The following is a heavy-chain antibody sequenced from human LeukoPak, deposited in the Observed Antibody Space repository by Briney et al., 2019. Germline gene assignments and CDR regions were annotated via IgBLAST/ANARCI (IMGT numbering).Heavy chain of an antibody. CDR2: INPSGGST. Sequence: ASVKVSCKTSGYSENFYGITWVRQAPGQGLEWVGIINPSGGSTSYAQKFQGRVTMTRDTSTSTVYMELSSLRSEDTAVYYCASWANYYGSGGNDAFDIWGQGTMVTVSS. CDR1: GYSENFYG. D-gene: IGHD3-10*01. V-gene: IGHV1-46*02. J-gene: IGHJ3*02. CDR3: ASWANYYGSGGNDAFDI.